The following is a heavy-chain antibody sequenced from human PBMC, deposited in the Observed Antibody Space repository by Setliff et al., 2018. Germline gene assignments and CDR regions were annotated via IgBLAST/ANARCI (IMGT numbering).Heavy chain of an antibody. Sequence: SETLSLTCSVSGDSISSSSYYWGWIRQPPGKGLEWIGSINYSGITYYNPSLKRRVTISVDTSKNQFSLKLSSVTAADTAVYYCARARPTRYYYDSSGYGRWNWFDPWGQGTLVTVSS. CDR1: GDSISSSSYY. J-gene: IGHJ5*02. CDR3: ARARPTRYYYDSSGYGRWNWFDP. V-gene: IGHV4-39*07. CDR2: INYSGIT. D-gene: IGHD3-22*01.